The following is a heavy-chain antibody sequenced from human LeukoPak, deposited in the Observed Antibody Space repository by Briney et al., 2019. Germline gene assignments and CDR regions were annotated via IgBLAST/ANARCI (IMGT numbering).Heavy chain of an antibody. V-gene: IGHV3-7*01. CDR1: GFTFSNYW. CDR2: IKRDGSEK. CDR3: ARNQRRLDY. Sequence: GGSLRLSCAASGFTFSNYWMTWVRQAPGKGLELVANIKRDGSEKYYVDSVKGRFTISRDNAKNSLYLQMNSLRAEDTAVYYCARNQRRLDYWGQGTLVTVSS. D-gene: IGHD1-14*01. J-gene: IGHJ4*02.